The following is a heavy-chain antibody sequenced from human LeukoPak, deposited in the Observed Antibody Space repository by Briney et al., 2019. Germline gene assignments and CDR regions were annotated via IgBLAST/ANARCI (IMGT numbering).Heavy chain of an antibody. D-gene: IGHD4-17*01. J-gene: IGHJ3*02. Sequence: ESGPGLVKPSETLSLTCTVSGGSISSSYYYWGWIRQPPGKGLEWIGSIYYSGSTYYNPSLKSRVTISVDTSKNQFSLKLTSVTAADTAPYYCARDNREDYGDGRTDIWGQGTMVTVSS. CDR3: ARDNREDYGDGRTDI. V-gene: IGHV4-39*07. CDR2: IYYSGST. CDR1: GGSISSSYYY.